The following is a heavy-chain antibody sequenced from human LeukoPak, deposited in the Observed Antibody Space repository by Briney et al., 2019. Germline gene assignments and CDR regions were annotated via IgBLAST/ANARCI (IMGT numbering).Heavy chain of an antibody. CDR2: IYYSGRI. CDR3: ARSKGSYYYYGMDV. J-gene: IGHJ6*02. CDR1: GGSISSDF. D-gene: IGHD2-15*01. V-gene: IGHV4-59*01. Sequence: ETLSLSCAVSGGSISSDFVSWIRQPPGKGLEWIWDIYYSGRIKYNPSLKSRVTISVDTSKSPFSLKLSSVTAADTAVYYCARSKGSYYYYGMDVWGQGTTVTVSS.